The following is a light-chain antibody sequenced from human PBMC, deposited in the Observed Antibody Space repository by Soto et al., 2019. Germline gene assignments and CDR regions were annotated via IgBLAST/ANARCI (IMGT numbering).Light chain of an antibody. J-gene: IGKJ5*01. CDR2: GAS. V-gene: IGKV3D-20*02. Sequence: EIVLTQSPGTLSLSPGETATLSCRASQSVSSNYLAWYQQKPGQAPRLLIYGASSRATGIPDRFSGSGSGTDFTLTISSLEPEDFAVYYCQQRSNWPLITFGQGTRLEIK. CDR3: QQRSNWPLIT. CDR1: QSVSSNY.